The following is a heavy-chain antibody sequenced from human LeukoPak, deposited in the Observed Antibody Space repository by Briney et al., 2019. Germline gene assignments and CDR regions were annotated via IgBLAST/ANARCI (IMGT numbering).Heavy chain of an antibody. J-gene: IGHJ4*02. CDR1: GGSISSNSYY. CDR3: AILTSSGYSSRWYYFVY. D-gene: IGHD6-13*01. V-gene: IGHV4-39*01. Sequence: PSETLSLTCTVSGGSISSNSYYWGWIRHPPGKGLEGIGRIYYRGNTSYNPSLKSRFTISVDTSKNQFSLQLSSVTAADTAGFYCAILTSSGYSSRWYYFVYGGEGTVVSVS. CDR2: IYYRGNT.